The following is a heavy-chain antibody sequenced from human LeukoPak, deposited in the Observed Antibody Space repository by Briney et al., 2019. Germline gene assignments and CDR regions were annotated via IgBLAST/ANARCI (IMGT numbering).Heavy chain of an antibody. CDR1: GGSISSYY. Sequence: SETLSLTCTVSGGSISSYYWSWIRQPPGKGLEWIGYIYYSGSTNYNPSLKSRVTISVDTSKNQFSLKLSSVTAADTAVYYCAKYCSSTSCYAVGAFDIWGQGTMVTVSS. CDR3: AKYCSSTSCYAVGAFDI. V-gene: IGHV4-59*12. J-gene: IGHJ3*02. CDR2: IYYSGST. D-gene: IGHD2-2*01.